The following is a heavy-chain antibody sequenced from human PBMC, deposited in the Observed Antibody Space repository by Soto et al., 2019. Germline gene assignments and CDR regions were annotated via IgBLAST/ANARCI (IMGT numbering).Heavy chain of an antibody. CDR2: IKGDGSST. D-gene: IGHD2-8*01. V-gene: IGHV3-74*01. J-gene: IGHJ6*02. CDR1: GFTFRSFW. CDR3: VRDGVAALGRLDFYYGMDV. Sequence: GGSLRLSCAASGFTFRSFWMHWVRQAPGKGLVWVSRIKGDGSSTTYADSVKGRFIISRDNAKDTLYLQMNSLRAEDTACYYCVRDGVAALGRLDFYYGMDVWGQGTTVTVSS.